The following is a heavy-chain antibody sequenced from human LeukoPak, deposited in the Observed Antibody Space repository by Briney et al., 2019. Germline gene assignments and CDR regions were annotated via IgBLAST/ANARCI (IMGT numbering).Heavy chain of an antibody. CDR3: ARAEYYFDY. CDR2: IYYSGST. CDR1: GGSIGSYY. Sequence: SETLSLTCTVSGGSIGSYYWSWIRQPPGKGLEWIGYIYYSGSTNCNPSLKSRVTISVDTSKNQFSLKLSSVTAADTAVYYCARAEYYFDYWGQGTLVTVSS. J-gene: IGHJ4*02. V-gene: IGHV4-59*01. D-gene: IGHD3-10*01.